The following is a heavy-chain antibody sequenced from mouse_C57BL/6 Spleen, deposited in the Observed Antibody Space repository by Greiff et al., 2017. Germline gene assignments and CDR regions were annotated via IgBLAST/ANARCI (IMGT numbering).Heavy chain of an antibody. CDR1: GYTFTDYY. CDR2: INPYNGGT. J-gene: IGHJ2*01. Sequence: EVQLQQSGPVLVKPGASVKMSCKASGYTFTDYYMNWVKQSHGKSLEWIGVINPYNGGTSYNQKFKGKATLTVDKSSSTAYMELNSLTSEDSAVYYCARGPGSSYGNYFDYWAKAPLSQSPQ. CDR3: ARGPGSSYGNYFDY. D-gene: IGHD1-1*01. V-gene: IGHV1-19*01.